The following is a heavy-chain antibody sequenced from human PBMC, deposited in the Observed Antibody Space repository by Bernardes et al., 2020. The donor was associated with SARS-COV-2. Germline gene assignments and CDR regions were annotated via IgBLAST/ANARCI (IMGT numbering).Heavy chain of an antibody. Sequence: ASVKVSCKASGYTFTNYDINWVRQATGQGLEWMGWMNPDSANTGYAQKFQGRVSMTRNTSISTAYMELSSLRSEDTAVYYCARGPIGVAGNRVFDWFDPWGQGTLLTVSS. V-gene: IGHV1-8*02. J-gene: IGHJ5*02. CDR1: GYTFTNYD. D-gene: IGHD6-19*01. CDR2: MNPDSANT. CDR3: ARGPIGVAGNRVFDWFDP.